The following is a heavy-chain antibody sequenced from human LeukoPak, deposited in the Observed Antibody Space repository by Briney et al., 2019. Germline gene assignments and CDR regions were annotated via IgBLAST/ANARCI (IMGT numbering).Heavy chain of an antibody. CDR2: MNPNSGNT. D-gene: IGHD3-22*01. Sequence: ASVKVSCKASGYTFTSYDINWVRQATGQGLEWMGWMNPNSGNTGYAQKFQGRVTMTRNTSISTAYMELSSLRSEDTAVYYCARGYLDYYDSSGYSDYWGQGTLVTVSS. V-gene: IGHV1-8*01. CDR1: GYTFTSYD. CDR3: ARGYLDYYDSSGYSDY. J-gene: IGHJ4*02.